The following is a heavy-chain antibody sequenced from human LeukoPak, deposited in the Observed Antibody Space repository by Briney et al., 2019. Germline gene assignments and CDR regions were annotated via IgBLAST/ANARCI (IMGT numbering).Heavy chain of an antibody. V-gene: IGHV1-2*02. CDR2: INPNSGGT. CDR1: GYTFTVYY. J-gene: IGHJ4*02. D-gene: IGHD1-14*01. CDR3: ARAIPQYGTFDY. Sequence: ASVTVSFKASGYTFTVYYMHWVRQAPGQGLEWMGWINPNSGGTNYAQKFQGRVTMTRDTSISTAYMELSRLRSDDTAVYYCARAIPQYGTFDYWGQGALVTVSS.